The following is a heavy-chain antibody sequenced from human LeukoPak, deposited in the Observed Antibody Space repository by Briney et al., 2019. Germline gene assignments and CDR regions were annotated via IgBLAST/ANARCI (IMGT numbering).Heavy chain of an antibody. Sequence: GGSLRLSCAVSGFPFSRLCMSWVRQAPGKGRECVVNIKPGGSGNCYVDSERGRFTLSRDNAKNSLSLQMNSLRVEDTAVYDWARYYSAGDCYAFDIWGQGTMVTVSS. V-gene: IGHV3-7*01. CDR2: IKPGGSGN. J-gene: IGHJ3*02. CDR3: ARYYSAGDCYAFDI. CDR1: GFPFSRLC. D-gene: IGHD2-21*01.